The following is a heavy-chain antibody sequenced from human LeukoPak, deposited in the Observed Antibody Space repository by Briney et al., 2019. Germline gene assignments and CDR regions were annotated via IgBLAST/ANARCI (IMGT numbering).Heavy chain of an antibody. CDR3: ARDMGPNYCSGGSCYANYFDY. Sequence: ASVKVSCKASGYTFTSYYVHWVRQAPGQGLEWMGIINPSGGSTSYAQKFQGRVTMTRDTSTSTVYMELSSLRSEDTAVYYCARDMGPNYCSGGSCYANYFDYWGQGTLVTVSS. V-gene: IGHV1-46*01. J-gene: IGHJ4*02. CDR1: GYTFTSYY. CDR2: INPSGGST. D-gene: IGHD2-15*01.